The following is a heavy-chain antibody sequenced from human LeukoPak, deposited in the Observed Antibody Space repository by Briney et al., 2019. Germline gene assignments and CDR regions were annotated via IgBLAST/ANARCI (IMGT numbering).Heavy chain of an antibody. CDR2: ISGGGTST. V-gene: IGHV3-23*01. CDR1: GFTFSSYA. J-gene: IGHJ6*02. CDR3: AKTLQGYYYYGLDV. Sequence: QRGGSLRLSCAVSGFTFSSYAVSWVRQAPGKGLEWVSTISGGGTSTYYADSVRGRVTISRDNSKNTLYLQMNSLRVEDTALYYCAKTLQGYYYYGLDVWGQGTTVTVSS.